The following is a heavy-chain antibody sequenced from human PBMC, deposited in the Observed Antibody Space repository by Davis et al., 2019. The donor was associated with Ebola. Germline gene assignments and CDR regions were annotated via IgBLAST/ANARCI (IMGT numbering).Heavy chain of an antibody. CDR2: IRIKAKSYAT. CDR3: VRGDCGNDCFYFQH. D-gene: IGHD2-21*02. V-gene: IGHV3-73*01. Sequence: PGGSLRLSCAASGFSFSDSDMHWVRQASGKGLEWVGRIRIKAKSYATTYAASVKGRFTISRDDSKNTAYLQMNSLRTEDTAVYYCVRGDCGNDCFYFQHWGQGTLVTVSS. CDR1: GFSFSDSD. J-gene: IGHJ1*01.